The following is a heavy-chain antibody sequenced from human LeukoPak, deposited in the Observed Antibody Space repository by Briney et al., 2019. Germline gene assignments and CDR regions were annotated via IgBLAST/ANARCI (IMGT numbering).Heavy chain of an antibody. CDR1: GVSISSSSYY. J-gene: IGHJ4*02. D-gene: IGHD3-10*01. CDR2: IYYSGST. CDR3: ARRLTDTLWFGELLYFDY. Sequence: SETLSLTCTVSGVSISSSSYYWGLIRQPPGKWLEWIGSIYYSGSTYYNPSLKSRVTISVDTSKNQFSLKLSSVTAADTAVYYCARRLTDTLWFGELLYFDYWGQGTLVTVSS. V-gene: IGHV4-39*01.